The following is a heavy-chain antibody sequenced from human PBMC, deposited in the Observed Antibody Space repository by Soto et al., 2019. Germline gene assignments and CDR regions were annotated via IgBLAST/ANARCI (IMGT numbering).Heavy chain of an antibody. D-gene: IGHD2-2*01. V-gene: IGHV3-33*01. CDR3: ARDQSDIVVVPAARNYYYYMDV. Sequence: QVQLVESGGGVVQPGRSLRLSCAASGFTFSSYGMHWVRQAPGKGLEWVAVIWYDGSNKYYADSVKGRFTISRDNSKNTLYLQMNSLRAEDTAVYYCARDQSDIVVVPAARNYYYYMDVWGKGTTVTVSS. CDR1: GFTFSSYG. J-gene: IGHJ6*03. CDR2: IWYDGSNK.